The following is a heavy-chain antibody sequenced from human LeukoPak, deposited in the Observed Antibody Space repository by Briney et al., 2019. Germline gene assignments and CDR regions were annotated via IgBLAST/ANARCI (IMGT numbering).Heavy chain of an antibody. CDR1: GFTFSSYS. V-gene: IGHV3-21*01. Sequence: GGSLRLSCAASGFTFSSYSMNWVRQAPGKGLEWVSSISSNSAHIFYADSLKGRFTISRDNAKNSLYLQMNSLRAEDTAVYYCARVEYYDFWSCRNYFDYWGQGSLVTVSS. CDR2: ISSNSAHI. J-gene: IGHJ4*02. D-gene: IGHD3-3*01. CDR3: ARVEYYDFWSCRNYFDY.